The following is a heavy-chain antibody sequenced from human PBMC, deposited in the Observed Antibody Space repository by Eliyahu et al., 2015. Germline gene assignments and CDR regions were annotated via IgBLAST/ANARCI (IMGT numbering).Heavy chain of an antibody. Sequence: QEQLVESGGGVVQPGRSLRLSCTASGFMFSNYDMHWVRQAPGKGLEWXAVIGYGGSKTHYGDTAKGRFTISRDNSKNTLYLQMNSLRAEDTAVYYCAKDYGWAGFMDVWGQGTTVTVSS. D-gene: IGHD2-2*03. J-gene: IGHJ6*02. V-gene: IGHV3-30*18. CDR1: GFMFSNYD. CDR3: AKDYGWAGFMDV. CDR2: IGYGGSKT.